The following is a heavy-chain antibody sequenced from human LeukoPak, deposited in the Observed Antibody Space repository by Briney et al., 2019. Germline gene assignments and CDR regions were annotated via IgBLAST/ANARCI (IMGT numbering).Heavy chain of an antibody. CDR1: GGSISSSSHY. CDR2: IYYSGST. Sequence: PSETLSLTCSVSGGSISSSSHYWGWIRQPPGKGLEWIGSIYYSGSTHYNPSLKSRVTLSVDTSKNQFSLTLSFVTAADTAVYYCARVPRSGSPSLNYWGQGTLVTVSS. V-gene: IGHV4-39*07. CDR3: ARVPRSGSPSLNY. D-gene: IGHD1-26*01. J-gene: IGHJ4*02.